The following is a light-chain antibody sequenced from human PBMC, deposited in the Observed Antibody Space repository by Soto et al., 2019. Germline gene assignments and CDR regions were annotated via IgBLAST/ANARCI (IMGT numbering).Light chain of an antibody. CDR1: SSNIGSNY. J-gene: IGLJ2*01. CDR2: RNN. V-gene: IGLV1-47*01. CDR3: GGWDDSLSGPV. Sequence: QTVVTQPPSASGTPGQRVNISCSGSSSNIGSNYVYWYRQFPGTAPKLLIQRNNQRPSGVPARFSGSKSGTSASLAISGLRSEDDADYYCGGWDDSLSGPVFGGGTKLTVL.